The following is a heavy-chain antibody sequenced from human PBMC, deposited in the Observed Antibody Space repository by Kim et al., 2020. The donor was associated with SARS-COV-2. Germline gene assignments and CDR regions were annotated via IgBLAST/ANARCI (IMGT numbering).Heavy chain of an antibody. J-gene: IGHJ4*02. Sequence: SETLSLTCTVSGGSISSYYWSWIRQPPGKGLEWIGYIYYSGSTNYNPSLKSRVTISVDTSKNQFSLKLSSVTAADTAVYYCARDGDGSGSYFGSWGQGTLVTVSS. D-gene: IGHD3-10*01. V-gene: IGHV4-59*13. CDR2: IYYSGST. CDR1: GGSISSYY. CDR3: ARDGDGSGSYFGS.